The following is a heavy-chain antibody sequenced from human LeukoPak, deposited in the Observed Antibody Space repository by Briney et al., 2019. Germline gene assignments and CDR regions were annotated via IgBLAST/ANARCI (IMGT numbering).Heavy chain of an antibody. CDR2: ISSSSSYI. CDR1: GFTFSSYS. D-gene: IGHD6-19*01. J-gene: IGHJ4*02. V-gene: IGHV3-21*01. Sequence: GGSLRLSCAASGFTFSSYSMNWVRQAPGKGLEWVSSISSSSSYIYYADSVKGRFTISRDNAKNSLYLQMNSLRAEDTAVYYFAREGLAVAGFYYWGQGTLVTVSS. CDR3: AREGLAVAGFYY.